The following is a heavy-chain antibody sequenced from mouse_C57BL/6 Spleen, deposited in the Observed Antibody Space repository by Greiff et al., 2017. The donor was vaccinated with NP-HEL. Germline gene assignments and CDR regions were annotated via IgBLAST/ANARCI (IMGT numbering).Heavy chain of an antibody. CDR3: ARQGTGWFAY. CDR1: GFTFSSYG. D-gene: IGHD4-1*01. Sequence: EVQLQQSGGDLVKPGGSLKLSCAASGFTFSSYGMSWVRQTPDKRLEWVATISSGGSYTYYPDSVKGRFTISRDNAKNTLYLQMSSLKSEDTAMYYCARQGTGWFAYWGQGTLVTVSA. J-gene: IGHJ3*01. CDR2: ISSGGSYT. V-gene: IGHV5-6*01.